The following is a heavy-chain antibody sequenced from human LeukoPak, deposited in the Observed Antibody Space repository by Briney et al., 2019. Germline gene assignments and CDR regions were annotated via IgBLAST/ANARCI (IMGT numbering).Heavy chain of an antibody. D-gene: IGHD3-22*01. CDR1: GFTVSSDY. J-gene: IGHJ4*02. CDR2: IYSGGST. Sequence: GGSLRLSCAASGFTVSSDYMSWVRQAPGKGLEWVSVIYSGGSTYYADSVKGRFTISRDNSKNTLYLQMNSLRAEDTAAYYCATAVYYYDSSGYYYTPPDYWGQGTLVTVSS. V-gene: IGHV3-53*01. CDR3: ATAVYYYDSSGYYYTPPDY.